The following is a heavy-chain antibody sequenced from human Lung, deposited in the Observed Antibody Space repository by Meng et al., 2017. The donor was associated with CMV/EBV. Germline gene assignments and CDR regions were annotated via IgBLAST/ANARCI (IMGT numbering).Heavy chain of an antibody. J-gene: IGHJ4*02. D-gene: IGHD3-10*01. CDR2: INPNNYNT. V-gene: IGHV1-8*01. CDR1: GYTFTNYD. CDR3: ARGRAGSGSPYYFDY. Sequence: ASXXVSXKASGYTFTNYDINWVRRATGQGLGWLGWINPNNYNTGYAHQFQGRVTMTRTTSISTAYLELSGLRSEDTAVYYCARGRAGSGSPYYFDYGGQGTLVPSPQ.